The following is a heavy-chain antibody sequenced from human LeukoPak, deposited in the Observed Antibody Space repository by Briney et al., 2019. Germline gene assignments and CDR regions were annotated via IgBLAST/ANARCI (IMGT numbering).Heavy chain of an antibody. J-gene: IGHJ4*02. D-gene: IGHD3-16*01. CDR2: IYTSGST. CDR3: VWGSYPRTYFDY. V-gene: IGHV4-61*02. CDR1: GGSISSGSYY. Sequence: SETLSLTCTVSGGSISSGSYYWSWIRQPAGKGLEWIGRIYTSGSTNYHPSLKSRVTISVDTSKNQFSLKLSSVTAADTAVYYCVWGSYPRTYFDYWGQGTLVTVSS.